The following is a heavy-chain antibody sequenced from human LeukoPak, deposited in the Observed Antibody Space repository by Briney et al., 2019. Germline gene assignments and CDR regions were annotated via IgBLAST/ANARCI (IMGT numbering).Heavy chain of an antibody. CDR1: GGTFSSYA. CDR2: IIPIFGTA. D-gene: IGHD1-26*01. CDR3: ATPMGATGNDAFDI. Sequence: SVKVSCKASGGTFSSYAISWVRQAPGQGPEWMGGIIPIFGTANYAQKFQGRVTITTDESTSTAYMELSSLRSEDTAVYYCATPMGATGNDAFDIWGQGTMVTVSS. J-gene: IGHJ3*02. V-gene: IGHV1-69*05.